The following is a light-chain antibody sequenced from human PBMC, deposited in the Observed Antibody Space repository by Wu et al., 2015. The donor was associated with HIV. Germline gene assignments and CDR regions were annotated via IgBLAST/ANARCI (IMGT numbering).Light chain of an antibody. Sequence: DIQMTQSPSSVSASIGDTVTITCRASQDIDYWLAWFQQKPGKAPNLLVYGASHLQPGAPLRFSGIKSGTEFTLTISSLEPEDFASYFCQQAYSFPPTFGGGPGWRSN. CDR2: GAS. CDR1: QDIDYW. J-gene: IGKJ4*01. CDR3: QQAYSFPPT. V-gene: IGKV1-12*01.